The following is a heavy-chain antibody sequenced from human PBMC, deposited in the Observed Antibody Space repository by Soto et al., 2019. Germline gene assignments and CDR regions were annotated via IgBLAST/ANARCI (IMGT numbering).Heavy chain of an antibody. CDR3: ARVTHMPYFDY. CDR1: GYTFTSYY. V-gene: IGHV1-46*03. J-gene: IGHJ4*02. CDR2: INPSGGST. D-gene: IGHD2-2*01. Sequence: ASSEVSCKASGYTFTSYYMHWVRQAPGQGLEWMGIINPSGGSTSYAQKFQGRVTMTRDTSTSTVYMELSSLRSEDTAVYYCARVTHMPYFDYWGQGTLVTVSS.